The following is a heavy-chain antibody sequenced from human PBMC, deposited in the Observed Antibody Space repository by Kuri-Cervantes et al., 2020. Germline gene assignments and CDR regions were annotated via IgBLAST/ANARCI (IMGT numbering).Heavy chain of an antibody. J-gene: IGHJ4*02. CDR2: ISAYNGNT. V-gene: IGHV1-18*01. D-gene: IGHD3-22*01. CDR3: ATGRVDYYDSSGSQGHNFDY. CDR1: GYTFTSYG. Sequence: ASVKVSCKASGYTFTSYGISWVRQAPGQGLEWMGWISAYNGNTNYAQKLQGRVTMTEDTSTDTVYMELSSLRSEDTAVYYCATGRVDYYDSSGSQGHNFDYWGQGTLVTVSS.